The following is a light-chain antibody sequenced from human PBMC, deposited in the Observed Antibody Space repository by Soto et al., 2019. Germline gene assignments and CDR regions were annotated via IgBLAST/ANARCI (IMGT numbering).Light chain of an antibody. V-gene: IGKV3-11*01. CDR2: DAS. CDR3: QQYGSSPRT. J-gene: IGKJ1*01. CDR1: QSVRTY. Sequence: EIVLTQSPVTLSLSPGERATLSCRASQSVRTYLAWYQVKPGQAPRLLIYDASRRASGVPARFSGSGSGTDFTLTISSLEPEDFALYYCQQYGSSPRTFGQGTKVDIK.